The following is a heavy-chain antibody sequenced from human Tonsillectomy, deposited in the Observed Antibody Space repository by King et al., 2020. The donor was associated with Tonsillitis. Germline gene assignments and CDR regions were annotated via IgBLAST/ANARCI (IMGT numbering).Heavy chain of an antibody. CDR2: ISHDGSNK. CDR3: ASGRGSSAYNTLDY. Sequence: VQLVESGGGVVQPGRSLRLSCAASGFTFSSYAMHWVRQAPGKGLEWVAVISHDGSNKYSADSVKGRFTISRDNSKNTLYLQMNNLRAEDTAVYYCASGRGSSAYNTLDYWGQGTLVTVSS. V-gene: IGHV3-30-3*01. J-gene: IGHJ4*02. D-gene: IGHD3-22*01. CDR1: GFTFSSYA.